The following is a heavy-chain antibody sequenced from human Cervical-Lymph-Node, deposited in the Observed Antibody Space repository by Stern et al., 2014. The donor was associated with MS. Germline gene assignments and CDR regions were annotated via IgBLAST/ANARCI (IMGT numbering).Heavy chain of an antibody. Sequence: QVQLVQSGADVKKPGSSARVSCKASGGVSWVRQAPGQGLEWMGGILRPGGATQHAQRFPGRPTITAETSANPTFIELSSPRSHDTAVYYCATGSGDNWFAPWGQGTLVSVSS. CDR3: ATGSGDNWFAP. V-gene: IGHV1-69*06. D-gene: IGHD3-10*01. CDR1: GGV. J-gene: IGHJ5*02. CDR2: ILRPGGAT.